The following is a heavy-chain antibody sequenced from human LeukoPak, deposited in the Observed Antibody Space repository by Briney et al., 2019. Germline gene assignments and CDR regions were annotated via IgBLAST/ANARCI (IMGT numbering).Heavy chain of an antibody. CDR1: GGTLSSYS. J-gene: IGHJ4*02. Sequence: ASVKVSCKASGGTLSSYSINWVRQAPGQGLEWMGGIIPIFGTANYAQKFQGRVTITTDESTSTAYMELSSLRSEDTAVYYCASGRITMVRGTSGYYFDYWGQGTLVTVSS. V-gene: IGHV1-69*05. CDR3: ASGRITMVRGTSGYYFDY. CDR2: IIPIFGTA. D-gene: IGHD3-10*01.